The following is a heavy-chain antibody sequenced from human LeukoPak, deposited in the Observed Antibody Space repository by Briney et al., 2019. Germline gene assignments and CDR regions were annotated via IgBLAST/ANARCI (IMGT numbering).Heavy chain of an antibody. J-gene: IGHJ5*02. V-gene: IGHV1-69*05. CDR1: GGTFSSYA. CDR2: IIPIFGTA. Sequence: GASVKVSCKASGGTFSSYAISWVRQAPGQGLEWMGGIIPIFGTANYAQKLQGRVTMTTDTSTSTAYMELRSLRSDDTAVYYCARDCVVGYYDILTGYYRRSWFDPWGQGTLVTVSS. D-gene: IGHD3-9*01. CDR3: ARDCVVGYYDILTGYYRRSWFDP.